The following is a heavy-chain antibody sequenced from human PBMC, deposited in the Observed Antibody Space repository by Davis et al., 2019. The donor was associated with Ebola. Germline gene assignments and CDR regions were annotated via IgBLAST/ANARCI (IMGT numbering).Heavy chain of an antibody. V-gene: IGHV1-8*01. D-gene: IGHD4-17*01. CDR1: GYTFTSSD. J-gene: IGHJ6*02. Sequence: ASVKVSCKASGYTFTSSDINWVRQVTGQGLEWMGWMNPNSGNTGYPQKFQGRVAMTGTTSTNTAYMELSNLKSEDTTVYYCASVAGDYESSGMDVWGQGTTVTVSS. CDR3: ASVAGDYESSGMDV. CDR2: MNPNSGNT.